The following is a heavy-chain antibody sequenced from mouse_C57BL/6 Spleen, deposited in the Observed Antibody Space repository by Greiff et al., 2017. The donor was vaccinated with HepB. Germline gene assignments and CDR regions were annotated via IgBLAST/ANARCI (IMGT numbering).Heavy chain of an antibody. CDR3: ATLYDYDEGYYFDY. Sequence: VQLQQSGPGLVQPSQSLSITCTVSGFSLTSYGVHWVRQSPGKGLEWLGVIWSGGSTDYNAAFISRLSISKDNSKSQVFFKMNSLQADDTAIYYCATLYDYDEGYYFDYWGQGTTLTVSS. D-gene: IGHD2-4*01. CDR1: GFSLTSYG. J-gene: IGHJ2*01. V-gene: IGHV2-2*01. CDR2: IWSGGST.